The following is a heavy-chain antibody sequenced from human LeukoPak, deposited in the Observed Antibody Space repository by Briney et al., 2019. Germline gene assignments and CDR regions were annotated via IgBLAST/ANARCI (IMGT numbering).Heavy chain of an antibody. CDR3: AGWQVNAARAFDI. CDR2: ISSSTYI. Sequence: PGGSLRLSCAASGFTFSHYFMNWVRQAPGKGLEWVSSISSSTYIYYADSVKGRFTISRDNAKNSLYLQMDSLRAEDTAVYYCAGWQVNAARAFDIWGQGTMVTVSS. V-gene: IGHV3-69-1*01. D-gene: IGHD6-25*01. J-gene: IGHJ3*02. CDR1: GFTFSHYF.